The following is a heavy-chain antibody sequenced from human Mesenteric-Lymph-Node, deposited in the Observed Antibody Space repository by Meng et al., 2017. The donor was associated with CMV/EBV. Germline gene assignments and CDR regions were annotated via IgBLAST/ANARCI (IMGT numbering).Heavy chain of an antibody. V-gene: IGHV1-2*02. J-gene: IGHJ4*02. CDR2: INPHSAGT. CDR3: ARSCSSSTCRAPSPDY. Sequence: ASVKVSCKASGYTFSSYDINWVRQAPGQGLEWMGWINPHSAGTKYAQKFQGRVTVTRDTSITTTYMELSRLRPDDTAVYYCARSCSSSTCRAPSPDYWGQGTLVTVSS. D-gene: IGHD2-2*01. CDR1: GYTFSSYD.